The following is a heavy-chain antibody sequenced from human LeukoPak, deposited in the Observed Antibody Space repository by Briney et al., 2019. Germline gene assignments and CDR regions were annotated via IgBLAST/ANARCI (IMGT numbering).Heavy chain of an antibody. Sequence: GGSLRLSCAASGFTFSSYAMSWVRQAPGKGLEWVSAMSGSGVSTYYADSVKGRFTISRDISKNTLYLQMNSLRADDTAVYYCAKGVAGGSSRYDYWGQGILVTVSS. J-gene: IGHJ4*02. CDR1: GFTFSSYA. D-gene: IGHD6-25*01. CDR2: MSGSGVST. CDR3: AKGVAGGSSRYDY. V-gene: IGHV3-23*01.